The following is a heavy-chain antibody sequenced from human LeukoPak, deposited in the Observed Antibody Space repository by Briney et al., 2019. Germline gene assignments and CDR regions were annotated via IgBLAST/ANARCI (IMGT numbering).Heavy chain of an antibody. J-gene: IGHJ6*02. CDR3: ARERRIRGVTPLDV. Sequence: SETLSLTCTVSGGSISSYYWSWIRQPPGKGLEWIGYIYYSGSTNYNPSLKSRVTISVDTSKNQFSLKLSSVTAADTAVYYCARERRIRGVTPLDVWGQGTTVTVSS. CDR2: IYYSGST. D-gene: IGHD3-10*01. CDR1: GGSISSYY. V-gene: IGHV4-59*12.